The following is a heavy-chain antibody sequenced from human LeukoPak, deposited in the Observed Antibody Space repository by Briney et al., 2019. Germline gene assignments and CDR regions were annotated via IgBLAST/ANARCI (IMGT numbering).Heavy chain of an antibody. CDR2: IKQDGSEK. J-gene: IGHJ4*02. V-gene: IGHV3-7*01. D-gene: IGHD1-26*01. Sequence: ETLSLTCTVSGGSISSSSYYWGWIRQAPGKGLEWVANIKQDGSEKYYVDSVKGRFTISRDNAKNSLYLQMNSLRAEDTAVYYCARVVGATDFDYWGQGTLVTVSS. CDR3: ARVVGATDFDY. CDR1: GGSISSSSYY.